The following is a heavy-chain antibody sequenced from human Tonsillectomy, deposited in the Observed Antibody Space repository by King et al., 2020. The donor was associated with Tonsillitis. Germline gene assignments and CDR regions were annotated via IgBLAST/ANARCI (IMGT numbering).Heavy chain of an antibody. CDR3: AKDAGGSYGY. V-gene: IGHV3-30*02. Sequence: EQLVQSGGGVVQPGGSLRLSCAASGFTFNTYGMHWVRQAPGKGLEWVAFIRYDGSNKYYADSVKGRFTISRDNSKNTLYLQMNSMGPEDTAVYYCAKDAGGSYGYWGQGTLVTVSS. D-gene: IGHD3-16*01. CDR1: GFTFNTYG. CDR2: IRYDGSNK. J-gene: IGHJ4*02.